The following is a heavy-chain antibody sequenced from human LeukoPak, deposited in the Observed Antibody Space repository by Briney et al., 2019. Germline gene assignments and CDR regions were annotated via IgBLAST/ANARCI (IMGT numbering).Heavy chain of an antibody. CDR1: GYSFTSYW. CDR2: IYPGDSDT. V-gene: IGHV5-51*01. Sequence: GESLKISCKGSGYSFTSYWIGWVRQMPGKDLEWMGIIYPGDSDTRYSPSFQGQVTISADKSISTAYLQWSSLKASDTAMYYCARHPSYYDSSGYLYYFDYWGQGTLVTVSS. J-gene: IGHJ4*02. CDR3: ARHPSYYDSSGYLYYFDY. D-gene: IGHD3-22*01.